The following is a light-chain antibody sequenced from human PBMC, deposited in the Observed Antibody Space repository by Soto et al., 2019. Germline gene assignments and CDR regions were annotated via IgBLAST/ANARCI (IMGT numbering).Light chain of an antibody. CDR1: QRVGIN. CDR2: SAS. CDR3: QQYNGWPRT. V-gene: IGKV3-15*01. Sequence: EIVMTQSPATLSVSPGETATLSCRASQRVGINLAWYQQKPGQAPRLLIYSASTRASGIPDRLSGSGSGTEFTLTISSLQSEDFAFFYCQQYNGWPRTFGQGTKVDIK. J-gene: IGKJ1*01.